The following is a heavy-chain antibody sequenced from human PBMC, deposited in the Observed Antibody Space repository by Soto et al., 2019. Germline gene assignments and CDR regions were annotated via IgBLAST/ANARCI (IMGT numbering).Heavy chain of an antibody. CDR1: GYSFTSYW. D-gene: IGHD2-15*01. Sequence: PGESLKISCKGSGYSFTSYWIGWVRQMPGKGLEWMGIIYPGDSDTRYSPSFQGQVTISADKSISTAYLQWSSLKASDTAMYYCARHFAPIGAIVVVVAATNAFDIWGQGTMVTVSS. CDR3: ARHFAPIGAIVVVVAATNAFDI. V-gene: IGHV5-51*01. CDR2: IYPGDSDT. J-gene: IGHJ3*02.